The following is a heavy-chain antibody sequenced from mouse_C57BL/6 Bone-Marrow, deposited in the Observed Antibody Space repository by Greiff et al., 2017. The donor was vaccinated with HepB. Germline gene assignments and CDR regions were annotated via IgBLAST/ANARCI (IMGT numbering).Heavy chain of an antibody. Sequence: QVQLQQPGAELVRPGSSVKLSCKASGYTFTSYWMHWVKQRPIQGLEWIGNIDPSDSETHYNQKFKDKATLTVDKSSSTAYIQLSSLTSEDSAVYYCAFGGYYDYAMDYWGQGTSVTVSS. CDR2: IDPSDSET. CDR1: GYTFTSYW. J-gene: IGHJ4*01. CDR3: AFGGYYDYAMDY. D-gene: IGHD2-3*01. V-gene: IGHV1-52*01.